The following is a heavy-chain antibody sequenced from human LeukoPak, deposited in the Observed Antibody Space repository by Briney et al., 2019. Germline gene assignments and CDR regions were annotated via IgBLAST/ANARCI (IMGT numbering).Heavy chain of an antibody. J-gene: IGHJ4*02. Sequence: PSETLSLTCAVYGGSFSGYHWSWIRQPPGKGLEWIGEINHSGSTNYNPSLKSRVTISVDTSKNQFSLKLSSVTAADTAVYYCARGPFRPPRPYYFDYWGQGTLVTVSS. CDR2: INHSGST. V-gene: IGHV4-34*01. CDR1: GGSFSGYH. D-gene: IGHD6-6*01. CDR3: ARGPFRPPRPYYFDY.